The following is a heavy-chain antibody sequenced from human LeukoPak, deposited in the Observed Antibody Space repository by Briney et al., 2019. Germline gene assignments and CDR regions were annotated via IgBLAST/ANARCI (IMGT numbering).Heavy chain of an antibody. CDR1: GGSISSSY. D-gene: IGHD2-8*01. Sequence: PSETLSLTCIVLGGSISSSYWSWIRQPPGKGLEWIGHIYYSGSTNYNPSLKSRVTISVDTSKNQFSLNLSSVTAADTAIYYCATNISRHGVDFWGQGTMVTVSS. V-gene: IGHV4-59*08. CDR3: ATNISRHGVDF. CDR2: IYYSGST. J-gene: IGHJ3*01.